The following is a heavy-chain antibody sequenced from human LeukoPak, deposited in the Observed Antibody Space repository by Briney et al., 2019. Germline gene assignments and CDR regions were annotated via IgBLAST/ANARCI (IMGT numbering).Heavy chain of an antibody. CDR3: ARDLSVVGATGAFDI. CDR1: GYTFTSYG. CDR2: ISAYNGNT. D-gene: IGHD1-26*01. Sequence: ASVKVSCKASGYTFTSYGISWVRQAPGQGLEWMGWISAYNGNTNYAQKLQGRVTMTTDTSTSTAYMELRSLRSDDTAVYYCARDLSVVGATGAFDIWGQGTMVTVSS. V-gene: IGHV1-18*01. J-gene: IGHJ3*02.